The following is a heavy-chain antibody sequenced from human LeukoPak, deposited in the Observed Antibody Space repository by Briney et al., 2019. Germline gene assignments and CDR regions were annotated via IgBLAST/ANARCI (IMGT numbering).Heavy chain of an antibody. Sequence: TSETLSLTCTVSGGSISSSSYYWGWIRQPPGKGLEWIGSIYYSGSTYYNPSLKSRVTISVDTSKNQFSLKLSSVTAADTAVYYCARELWLVKYYFDYWGQGTLVTVSS. V-gene: IGHV4-39*07. CDR3: ARELWLVKYYFDY. D-gene: IGHD6-19*01. CDR2: IYYSGST. J-gene: IGHJ4*02. CDR1: GGSISSSSYY.